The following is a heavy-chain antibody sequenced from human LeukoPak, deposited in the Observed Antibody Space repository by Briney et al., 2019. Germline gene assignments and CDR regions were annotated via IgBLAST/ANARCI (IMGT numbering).Heavy chain of an antibody. CDR2: IWYDGSNK. CDR3: AKDRGGGEVDY. V-gene: IGHV3-33*06. J-gene: IGHJ4*02. D-gene: IGHD4-23*01. Sequence: GGSLRLSCAASGFTFSSDGMHWVRQAPGKGLEGVAVIWYDGSNKYYADSVKGRFTISRDNSKNTLYLQMNSLRAEDTAVYYCAKDRGGGEVDYWGQGTLVTVSS. CDR1: GFTFSSDG.